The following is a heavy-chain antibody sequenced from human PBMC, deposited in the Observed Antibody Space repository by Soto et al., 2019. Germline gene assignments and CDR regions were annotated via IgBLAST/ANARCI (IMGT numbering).Heavy chain of an antibody. J-gene: IGHJ6*03. D-gene: IGHD3-10*01. Sequence: ASVKVSCKASGYTFTSYDINWVRQATGQGLEWMGWMNPNSGNTGYAQKFQGRVTMTRNTSISTAYMELSSLRSEDTAVYYCARGITMVRGVYYYMDVWGKGTTVTVSS. CDR1: GYTFTSYD. V-gene: IGHV1-8*01. CDR3: ARGITMVRGVYYYMDV. CDR2: MNPNSGNT.